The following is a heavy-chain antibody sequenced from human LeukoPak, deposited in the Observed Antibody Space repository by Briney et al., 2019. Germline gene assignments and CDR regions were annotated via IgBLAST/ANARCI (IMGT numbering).Heavy chain of an antibody. J-gene: IGHJ5*02. CDR1: GGSFSGYY. Sequence: PSETLSLTCAVYGGSFSGYYWSWIRQPPGKGLEWIGEINHSGSTNYNPSLKSRVTISVDTSKNQFSLKLSSVTAADTAVYYCARCWPTGGLSWFDPWGQGTLVTVSS. CDR2: INHSGST. D-gene: IGHD3-10*01. CDR3: ARCWPTGGLSWFDP. V-gene: IGHV4-34*01.